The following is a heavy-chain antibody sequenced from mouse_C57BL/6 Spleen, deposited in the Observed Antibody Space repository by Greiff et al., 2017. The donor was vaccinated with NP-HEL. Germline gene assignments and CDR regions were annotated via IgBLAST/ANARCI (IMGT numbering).Heavy chain of an antibody. V-gene: IGHV2-3*01. CDR1: GFSLTSYG. CDR2: IWGDGST. Sequence: VKLVESGPGLVAPSQSLSITCTVSGFSLTSYGVSWVRQPPGKGLEWLGVIWGDGSTNYHSALISRLSISKDNSKSQVFLKLNSLQTDDTATYYCAKRGITTVPRYWYFDVWGTGTTVTVSS. CDR3: AKRGITTVPRYWYFDV. D-gene: IGHD1-1*01. J-gene: IGHJ1*03.